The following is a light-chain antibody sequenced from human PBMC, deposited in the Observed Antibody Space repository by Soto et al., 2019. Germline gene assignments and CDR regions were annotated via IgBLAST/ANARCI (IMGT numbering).Light chain of an antibody. V-gene: IGLV1-51*01. J-gene: IGLJ2*01. CDR2: DDD. CDR3: ATWDSSLNVVL. CDR1: TSNIGSHY. Sequence: QSVLTQQPSVSAAPGEKVTISCSGSTSNIGSHYVSWYQQFPRTAPKLLIYDDDRRPSGMPDRFSGSKSGTSATLGITGLQTGDEADYYCATWDSSLNVVLFGGGTKLTVL.